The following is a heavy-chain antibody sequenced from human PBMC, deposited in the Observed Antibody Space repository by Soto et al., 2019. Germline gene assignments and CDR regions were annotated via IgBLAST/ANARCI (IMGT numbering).Heavy chain of an antibody. D-gene: IGHD1-1*01. J-gene: IGHJ4*02. Sequence: SETLSLTCTVSRGSISSYYWSWIRQPPGKGLEWIGYISYSGSTNYNPSLKSRVTISVDTSKNQFSLKLSSVTAADTAVYYCARHGNGDYVGYWGQGTLVTVSS. CDR1: RGSISSYY. CDR3: ARHGNGDYVGY. V-gene: IGHV4-59*08. CDR2: ISYSGST.